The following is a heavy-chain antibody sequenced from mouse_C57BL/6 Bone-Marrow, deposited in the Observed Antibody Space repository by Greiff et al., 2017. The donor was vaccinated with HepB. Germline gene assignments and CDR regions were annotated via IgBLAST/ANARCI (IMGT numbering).Heavy chain of an antibody. CDR3: ARVPDYYGSSYGDY. V-gene: IGHV1-61*01. Sequence: QVQLQQPGAELVRPGSSVKLSCKASGYTFNSYWMDWVKQRPGQGLEWIGNIYPSDSETHYNQKFKDKATLTVDKSSSTAYMQLSSLTSEDSAVYYCARVPDYYGSSYGDYWGQGTTLTVSS. D-gene: IGHD1-1*01. CDR2: IYPSDSET. J-gene: IGHJ2*01. CDR1: GYTFNSYW.